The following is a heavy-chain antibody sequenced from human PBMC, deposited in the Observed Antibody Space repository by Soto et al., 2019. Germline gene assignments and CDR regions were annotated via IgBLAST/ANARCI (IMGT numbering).Heavy chain of an antibody. CDR3: AIRTLLGRTKPYSSSWPHFDY. Sequence: PSETLSLTCTVSGGSISSSSYYWGWIRQPPGKGLEWIGSIYYSGSTYYNPSLKSRVTISVDTSKNQFSLKLSSVTAADTAVYYCAIRTLLGRTKPYSSSWPHFDYWGQGTLVTVSS. CDR1: GGSISSSSYY. V-gene: IGHV4-39*01. CDR2: IYYSGST. D-gene: IGHD6-13*01. J-gene: IGHJ4*02.